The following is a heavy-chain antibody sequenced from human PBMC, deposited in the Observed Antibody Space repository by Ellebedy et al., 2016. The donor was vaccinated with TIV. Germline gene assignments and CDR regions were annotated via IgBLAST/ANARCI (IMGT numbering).Heavy chain of an antibody. CDR3: AREGLEYCSSTSCNDAGENYYYYGMDV. D-gene: IGHD2-2*01. Sequence: GSLRLXCTVSGGSISSSSYYWGWIRQPPGKGLEWIGSIYYSGSTYYNPSLKSRVTISVDTSKNQFSLKLSSVTAADTAVYYCAREGLEYCSSTSCNDAGENYYYYGMDVWGQGTTVTVSS. CDR1: GGSISSSSYY. V-gene: IGHV4-39*07. CDR2: IYYSGST. J-gene: IGHJ6*02.